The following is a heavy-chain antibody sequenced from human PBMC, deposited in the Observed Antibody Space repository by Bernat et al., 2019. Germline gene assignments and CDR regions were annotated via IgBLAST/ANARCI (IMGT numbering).Heavy chain of an antibody. CDR2: IKQDGGEI. V-gene: IGHV3-7*01. CDR3: AGSSPYYDFWSGYGQLDY. Sequence: EVQLVESGGGLVQPGGSLRLSCAASGFTFSSYWMAWVRQAPGKGLEWVVNIKQDGGEIYYVDSVKGRFTISRDNAKESVYLQMNSLRAEDTAVYYCAGSSPYYDFWSGYGQLDYWGQGTLVTVSS. J-gene: IGHJ4*02. CDR1: GFTFSSYW. D-gene: IGHD3-3*01.